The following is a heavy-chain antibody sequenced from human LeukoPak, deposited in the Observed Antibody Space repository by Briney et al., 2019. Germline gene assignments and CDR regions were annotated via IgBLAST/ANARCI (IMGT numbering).Heavy chain of an antibody. CDR3: ARGPSGYSSGWYFVDY. V-gene: IGHV3-30-3*01. D-gene: IGHD6-19*01. Sequence: GGSLRLSCAASGFTFSSYAMHWVRQAPGKGLEWVAVISYDGSNKYYADSVKGRSTISRDNSKNTLYLQMNSLRAEDTAVYYWARGPSGYSSGWYFVDYWGQGTLVNVSS. CDR1: GFTFSSYA. CDR2: ISYDGSNK. J-gene: IGHJ4*02.